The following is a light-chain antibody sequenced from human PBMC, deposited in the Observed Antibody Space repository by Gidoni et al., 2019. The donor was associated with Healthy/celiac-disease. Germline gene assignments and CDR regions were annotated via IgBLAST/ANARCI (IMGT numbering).Light chain of an antibody. Sequence: SYELTQPPSVSVSPGQTASIPCSGDKLGDKYACWYQQKPGQSPVLVIYQDCKRPSGIPARFSGSNSGNTATLTISGTQAMDEADYYCQAWDSSTVVFGGGTKLTVL. V-gene: IGLV3-1*01. CDR2: QDC. J-gene: IGLJ2*01. CDR3: QAWDSSTVV. CDR1: KLGDKY.